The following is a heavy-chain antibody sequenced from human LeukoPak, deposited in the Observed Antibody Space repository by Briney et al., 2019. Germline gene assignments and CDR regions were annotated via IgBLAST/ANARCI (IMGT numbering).Heavy chain of an antibody. D-gene: IGHD5-12*01. CDR1: GGSISSYN. J-gene: IGHJ6*02. CDR2: IFYSGSN. Sequence: SETLSLTCTVSGGSISSYNWSWIRQPPGKGLEWVGYIFYSGSNNYNPSLKSRVTISVDTSKNQFSLKLSSVTAADTAVYYCARDRAVATTNYDYGMDVWGQRTTVTVSS. V-gene: IGHV4-59*01. CDR3: ARDRAVATTNYDYGMDV.